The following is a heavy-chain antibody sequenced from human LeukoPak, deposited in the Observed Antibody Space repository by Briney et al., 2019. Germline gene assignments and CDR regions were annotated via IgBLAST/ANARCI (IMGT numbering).Heavy chain of an antibody. CDR1: GGSIDITNY. CDR2: ISHSGTT. V-gene: IGHV4-4*02. D-gene: IGHD2/OR15-2a*01. Sequence: SETLSLTCGVSGGSIDITNYWSWVRQAPGKGLEWIGEISHSGTTNYNPSLRSRVTIFLDRANNQFSLSLTSVTAADSAVYYCTRENRPFCPFAYWGQGVLVTVSS. CDR3: TRENRPFCPFAY. J-gene: IGHJ4*02.